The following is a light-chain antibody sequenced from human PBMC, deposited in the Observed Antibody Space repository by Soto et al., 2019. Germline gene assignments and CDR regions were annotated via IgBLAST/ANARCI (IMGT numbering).Light chain of an antibody. CDR2: GAS. V-gene: IGKV3-15*01. Sequence: EIVMTQSPETLSVSPGETATLSCRASETVSSNLAWYQQKRGQAPRLLIHGASTRATGIPARFIGSGSGTEFTLTLSSLQSEDFAVYYCQQYDKWVTFGPGTKVDLK. J-gene: IGKJ3*01. CDR1: ETVSSN. CDR3: QQYDKWVT.